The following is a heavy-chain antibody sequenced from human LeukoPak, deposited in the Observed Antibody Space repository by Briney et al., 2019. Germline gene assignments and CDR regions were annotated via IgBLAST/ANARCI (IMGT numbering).Heavy chain of an antibody. V-gene: IGHV1-69*01. CDR3: ARVDGGNSGGDY. CDR1: GGAFSSYA. J-gene: IGHJ4*02. Sequence: SVKVSCKASGGAFSSYAISWVRQAPGQGLEWMGGIIPIFGTANYAQKFQGRVTITADESTSTAYMELSSLRSEDTAVYYCARVDGGNSGGDYWGQGTLVTVSS. D-gene: IGHD4-23*01. CDR2: IIPIFGTA.